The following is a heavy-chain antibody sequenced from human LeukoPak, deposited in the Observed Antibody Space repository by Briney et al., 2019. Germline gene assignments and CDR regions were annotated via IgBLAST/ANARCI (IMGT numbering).Heavy chain of an antibody. V-gene: IGHV3-21*01. CDR2: ISSSSSYI. D-gene: IGHD5-18*01. CDR3: ARVRAEIQLWVKPADY. Sequence: GGSLRLSCAASGFTFSSYSMNWVRQAPGKGLEWVSSISSSSSYIYYADSVKGRFTISRDNAKNSLYLQMNSLRAEDTAVYYCARVRAEIQLWVKPADYWGQGTLVTVSS. J-gene: IGHJ4*02. CDR1: GFTFSSYS.